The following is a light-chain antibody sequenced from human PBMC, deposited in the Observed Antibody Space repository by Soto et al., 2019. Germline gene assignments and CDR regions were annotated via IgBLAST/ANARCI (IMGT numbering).Light chain of an antibody. Sequence: EIVMTQSPATLSLYPGHRATLSCRASQSVSSNLAWYTQQPGQAPGLLYYGASTRAIGIPARFSGSGSGTEFTLTISSLQSEDFAVYYCQQYNNWPQTFGQGTKLDI. CDR3: QQYNNWPQT. V-gene: IGKV3-15*01. CDR2: GAS. CDR1: QSVSSN. J-gene: IGKJ1*01.